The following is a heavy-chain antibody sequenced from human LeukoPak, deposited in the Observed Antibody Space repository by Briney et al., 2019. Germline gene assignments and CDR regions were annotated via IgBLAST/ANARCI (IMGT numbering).Heavy chain of an antibody. D-gene: IGHD3-22*01. V-gene: IGHV4-39*07. Sequence: PSETLSLTCTVSGGSISSSSYYWGWIRQPPGKGLEWIGSSYYSGSTYYNPSLKIRVTISVDTSKNQFSLKLSSVTAADTAVYYCARIDYYDSSEIDYWGQGTLVTVSS. J-gene: IGHJ4*02. CDR1: GGSISSSSYY. CDR2: SYYSGST. CDR3: ARIDYYDSSEIDY.